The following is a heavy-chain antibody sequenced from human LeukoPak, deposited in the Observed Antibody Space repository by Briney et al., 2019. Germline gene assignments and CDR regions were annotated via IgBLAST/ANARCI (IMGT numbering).Heavy chain of an antibody. CDR2: INPSGGGT. V-gene: IGHV1-46*01. Sequence: ASVKVSCKASGYTFTSNYIHWVRQAPGQGLEWMGVINPSGGGTSYAQKFQGRVTMTRDMSTSTVYMELSSLRSEDTAVYCCARAFSGSPRDAFDIWGQGTMVTVPS. D-gene: IGHD1-26*01. CDR3: ARAFSGSPRDAFDI. CDR1: GYTFTSNY. J-gene: IGHJ3*02.